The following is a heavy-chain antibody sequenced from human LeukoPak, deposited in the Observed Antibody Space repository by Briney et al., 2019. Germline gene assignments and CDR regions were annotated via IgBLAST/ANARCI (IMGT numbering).Heavy chain of an antibody. V-gene: IGHV1-2*02. J-gene: IGHJ6*02. CDR2: INPNSGGT. Sequence: ASVKVSCKASGGTFSSHAISWVRQAPGQGLEWMGWINPNSGGTNYAQKFQGRVTMTRDTSFTTAYMELSRLRSDDSAVYYCARVVMVRGLMSTYGMDVWGQGTTVTVSS. CDR3: ARVVMVRGLMSTYGMDV. D-gene: IGHD3-10*01. CDR1: GGTFSSHA.